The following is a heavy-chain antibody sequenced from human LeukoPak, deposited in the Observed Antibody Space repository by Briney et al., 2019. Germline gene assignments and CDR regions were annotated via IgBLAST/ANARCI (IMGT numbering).Heavy chain of an antibody. Sequence: SETLSLTCTVSGGSISSYYWSWIRQPPGKGLEWIGYIYHSGSTSYNASLKSRVTISVDTSKDQFSPKLSSVTAADTAVYYCASGGGWNDKFRYWGQGTLVTVSS. CDR2: IYHSGST. D-gene: IGHD1-1*01. CDR1: GGSISSYY. CDR3: ASGGGWNDKFRY. V-gene: IGHV4-59*01. J-gene: IGHJ4*02.